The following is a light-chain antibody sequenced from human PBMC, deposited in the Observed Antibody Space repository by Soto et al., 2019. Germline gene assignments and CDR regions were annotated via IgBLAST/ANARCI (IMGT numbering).Light chain of an antibody. CDR2: LAS. V-gene: IGKV3-20*01. CDR1: QSISNNY. CDR3: KQYGDSPPRYT. Sequence: EIVLTQSPGTLSLSPGERATLSCRASQSISNNYLSWYQQKPGQAPRLLIYLASTRATGIPDRFSGSGSGTDFTLTISRLDPEDFAVYYCKQYGDSPPRYTFGQGTKLEIK. J-gene: IGKJ2*01.